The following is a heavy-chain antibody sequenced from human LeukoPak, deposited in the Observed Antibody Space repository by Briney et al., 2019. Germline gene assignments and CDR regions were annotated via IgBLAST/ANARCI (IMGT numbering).Heavy chain of an antibody. CDR1: GGSFSRYY. D-gene: IGHD2-2*01. V-gene: IGHV4-34*01. Sequence: SETLSLTCAVYGGSFSRYYWSWIRQPPGKGLEWIGEINHSGSTNYNPSLKSRVTISVDTSKNQFSLKLSSVTAADTAVYYCARVVCSSTSCYLPYYFDYWGQGTLVTVSS. CDR3: ARVVCSSTSCYLPYYFDY. J-gene: IGHJ4*02. CDR2: INHSGST.